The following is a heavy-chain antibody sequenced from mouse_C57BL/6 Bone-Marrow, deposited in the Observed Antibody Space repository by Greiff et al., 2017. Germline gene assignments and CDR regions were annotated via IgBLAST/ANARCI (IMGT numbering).Heavy chain of an antibody. CDR3: AREDGYYIYYYAMDY. CDR1: GYTFTSYR. D-gene: IGHD2-3*01. CDR2: IHPNSGST. Sequence: QVQLQQPGAELVKPGASVKLSCKASGYTFTSYRMHWVKQRPGQGLEWIGMIHPNSGSTNYNEKFKSKATLTVDKSSSTAYMQLSSLTSEDSAVYYCAREDGYYIYYYAMDYWGQGTSVTVSS. J-gene: IGHJ4*01. V-gene: IGHV1-64*01.